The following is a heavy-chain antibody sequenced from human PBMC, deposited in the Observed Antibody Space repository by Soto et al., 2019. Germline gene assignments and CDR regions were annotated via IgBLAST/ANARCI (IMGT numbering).Heavy chain of an antibody. CDR1: GFIFRDWF. V-gene: IGHV4-59*01. D-gene: IGHD1-20*01. CDR3: ARGGPISGSRHPLKYYGLDV. CDR2: IYNSGTT. J-gene: IGHJ6*02. Sequence: PGGSLRLSCAASGFIFRDWFMSWIRQAPGKGLEWIGYIYNSGTTGYNPSLKSRVTISIDTSKNQLSLRLVSVAAADTAVYYCARGGPISGSRHPLKYYGLDVWGQGTTVTVSS.